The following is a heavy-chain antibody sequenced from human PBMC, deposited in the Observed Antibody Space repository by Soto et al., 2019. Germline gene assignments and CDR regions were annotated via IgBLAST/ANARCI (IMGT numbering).Heavy chain of an antibody. CDR1: GGTFSSYS. CDR3: ARDGGRHCGGIDY. D-gene: IGHD1-26*01. CDR2: IIPIFGTA. J-gene: IGHJ4*02. Sequence: QVQLVQSGAEVKKPGSSVKVSCKASGGTFSSYSINWVRQAPGQGLEWMGEIIPIFGTANYAQKFQGRVTITADESTSTAYMELSGLRSEAKAVYYCARDGGRHCGGIDYWGQGTVVTVSS. V-gene: IGHV1-69*01.